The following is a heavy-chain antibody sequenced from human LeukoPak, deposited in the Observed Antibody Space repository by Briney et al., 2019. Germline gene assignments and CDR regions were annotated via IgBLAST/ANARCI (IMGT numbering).Heavy chain of an antibody. CDR1: GGSIRSSYYY. V-gene: IGHV4-39*07. J-gene: IGHJ1*01. Sequence: SETLSLTCTVSGGSIRSSYYYWGWIRQPPGKGLEWIGSIYDSGSTYYNPSLKSRVTISVDTSKNQFSLKLSSVTAADTAVYYCARRSGYSYFQHWGQGTLVTVSS. D-gene: IGHD3-3*01. CDR2: IYDSGST. CDR3: ARRSGYSYFQH.